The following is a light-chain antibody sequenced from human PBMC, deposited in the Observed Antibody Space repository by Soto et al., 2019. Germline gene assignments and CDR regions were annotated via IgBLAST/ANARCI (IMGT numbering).Light chain of an antibody. CDR3: QQDDGSFT. Sequence: EIVLTQSPGTLSLSPGERATLSCRASQSLSSSYLAWYQAKPGQAPRLLIYGVSNRATAIPDRFSGSGSGTDFTLTISRLEPEDSAVYYCQQDDGSFTFGGGTKVEIK. J-gene: IGKJ4*01. V-gene: IGKV3-20*01. CDR1: QSLSSSY. CDR2: GVS.